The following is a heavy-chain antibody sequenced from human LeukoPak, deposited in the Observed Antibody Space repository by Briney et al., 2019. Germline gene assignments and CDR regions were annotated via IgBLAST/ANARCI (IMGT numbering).Heavy chain of an antibody. CDR1: GFTFSSYA. J-gene: IGHJ4*02. CDR3: AKPHTPYCSGGTCYLFDF. CDR2: ISNNGVSK. Sequence: PGGSLRLSCAASGFTFSSYAMSWVRQAPGKGLEWVSHISNNGVSKSYADSVKGRYTISRDHSKNTLYLQLNSLRAEDTAVYYCAKPHTPYCSGGTCYLFDFWGQGTLVTVSS. D-gene: IGHD2-15*01. V-gene: IGHV3-23*01.